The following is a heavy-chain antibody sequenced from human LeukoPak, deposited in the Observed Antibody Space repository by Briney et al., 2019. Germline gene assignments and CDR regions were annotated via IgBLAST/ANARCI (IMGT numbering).Heavy chain of an antibody. CDR1: GGSISSGGYY. Sequence: SETLSLTCTVSGGSISSGGYYWSWIRQHPGKGLEWIGYIYYSGSTYYNPSLKSRVTISVDTSKNQFSLKLSSVTAADTAVYYCAREENVGSGSYLAFDIWGQGTMVTVSS. CDR2: IYYSGST. V-gene: IGHV4-31*03. D-gene: IGHD3-10*01. CDR3: AREENVGSGSYLAFDI. J-gene: IGHJ3*02.